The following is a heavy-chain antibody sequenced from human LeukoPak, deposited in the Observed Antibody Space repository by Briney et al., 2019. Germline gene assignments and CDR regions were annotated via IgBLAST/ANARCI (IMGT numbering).Heavy chain of an antibody. J-gene: IGHJ4*02. CDR2: LWSDGIKT. Sequence: GSLRLSCAASGLTFSGYYKHWVRQAPGRGLELVAALWSDGIKTSYADSVRGRFTISRDNSRHTLYLQMDSLRAEDTAVYYCGRDYASSWTPLFNYWGQGTLVTVSS. D-gene: IGHD6-13*01. CDR1: GLTFSGYY. V-gene: IGHV3-33*08. CDR3: GRDYASSWTPLFNY.